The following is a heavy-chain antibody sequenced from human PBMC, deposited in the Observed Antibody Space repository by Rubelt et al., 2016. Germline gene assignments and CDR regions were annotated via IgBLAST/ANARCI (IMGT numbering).Heavy chain of an antibody. D-gene: IGHD3-3*01. V-gene: IGHV3-30*18. J-gene: IGHJ6*02. CDR1: GFTFSTYG. CDR2: ITYDGTDD. CDR3: AKDVSLWGYDSPDV. Sequence: QVQLVESGGGVVQPGRSLRLSCAVSGFTFSTYGMHWVRQAPGRGLEWVAVITYDGTDDYYAGSVKGRFTVSRDNSKNTLYRQMNSRRAEDTAVYYCAKDVSLWGYDSPDVRGQGTTVTVSS.